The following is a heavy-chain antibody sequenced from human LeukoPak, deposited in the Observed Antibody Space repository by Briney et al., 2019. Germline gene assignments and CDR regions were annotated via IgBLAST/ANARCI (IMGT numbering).Heavy chain of an antibody. CDR2: ISLSSSSI. CDR1: GFTFSHYG. CDR3: AREKMSFSGYYYYYYYMDV. D-gene: IGHD6-25*01. J-gene: IGHJ6*03. V-gene: IGHV3-48*01. Sequence: PGGSLRLSCAASGFTFSHYGMHWVRQAPGKGLEWVSYISLSSSSIYYADSLKGRFTISRDNAKNSLYLQMNSLRAEDTALYYCAREKMSFSGYYYYYYYMDVWGKGTTVTVSS.